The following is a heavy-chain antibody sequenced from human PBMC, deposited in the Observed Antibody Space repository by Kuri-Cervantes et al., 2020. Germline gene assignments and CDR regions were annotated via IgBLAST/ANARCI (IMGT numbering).Heavy chain of an antibody. Sequence: ASVKVSCKASGYTFTSYYMHWVRQAPGQGLEWMGWINAYSGRTRYTLRYQDRVIMTTDTSTSTAYMELRSLRSDDTAVYYCAKTHNSDEDYFDYWGQGTLVTVSS. CDR2: INAYSGRT. J-gene: IGHJ4*02. D-gene: IGHD5-24*01. CDR1: GYTFTSYY. V-gene: IGHV1-2*02. CDR3: AKTHNSDEDYFDY.